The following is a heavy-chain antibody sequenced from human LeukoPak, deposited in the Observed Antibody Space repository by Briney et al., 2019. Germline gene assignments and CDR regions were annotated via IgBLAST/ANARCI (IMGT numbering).Heavy chain of an antibody. D-gene: IGHD3-22*01. CDR3: AKDWALLRNYYYYMDV. Sequence: GGSLRLSRSASGFPFSNYAMYWVRQSPGKGLEWVSFIRYDGSKKYYADSVEGRFTISRDNSKNTLYLQMNSLRAEDTAVYYCAKDWALLRNYYYYMDVWGKGTTVTISS. CDR1: GFPFSNYA. V-gene: IGHV3-30*02. CDR2: IRYDGSKK. J-gene: IGHJ6*03.